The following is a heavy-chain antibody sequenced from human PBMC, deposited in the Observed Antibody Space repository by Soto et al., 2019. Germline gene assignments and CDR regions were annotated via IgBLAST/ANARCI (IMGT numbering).Heavy chain of an antibody. J-gene: IGHJ4*02. D-gene: IGHD2-21*01. CDR3: ARVVRGWHPHFDS. CDR1: GASISSSY. CDR2: INHSGSG. Sequence: SETLSLTXTVSGASISSSYWSWIRQSPGKRLEWIGEINHSGSGNYNPSLKSRVTISLDTSKNQFSLKLDSVTAADTAVYYCARVVRGWHPHFDSWGQGTLVTVSS. V-gene: IGHV4-34*01.